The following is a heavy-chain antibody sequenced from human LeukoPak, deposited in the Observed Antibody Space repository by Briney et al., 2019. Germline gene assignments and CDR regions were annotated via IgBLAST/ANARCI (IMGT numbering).Heavy chain of an antibody. CDR3: ARASGRYWWFDS. J-gene: IGHJ5*01. V-gene: IGHV1-2*02. CDR2: VNPNSGDT. CDR1: GYTFTGYC. D-gene: IGHD1-26*01. Sequence: ASVKVSCKASGYTFTGYCLRWVRQAPGQGLEWMGCVNPNSGDTNYAQKVQGSVTMTRDTSISTVYMELSRLRSDDTAVYYCARASGRYWWFDSSGQGTLVTVSS.